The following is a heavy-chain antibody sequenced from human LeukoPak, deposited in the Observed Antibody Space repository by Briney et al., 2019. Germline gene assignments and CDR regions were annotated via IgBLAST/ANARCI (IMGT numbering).Heavy chain of an antibody. D-gene: IGHD2-2*02. Sequence: ASVKVSCKASGGTFSSYAISWVRQAPGQGLEWMGGIIPIFGTANYAQKFRGRVTITADESTSTAYMELSSLRSEDTAVYYCARSDCSSTSCYTSYYYGMDVWGQGTTVTVSS. CDR1: GGTFSSYA. CDR3: ARSDCSSTSCYTSYYYGMDV. J-gene: IGHJ6*02. CDR2: IIPIFGTA. V-gene: IGHV1-69*13.